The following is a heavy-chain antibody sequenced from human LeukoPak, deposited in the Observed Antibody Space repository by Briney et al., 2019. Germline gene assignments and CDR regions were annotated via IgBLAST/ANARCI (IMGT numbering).Heavy chain of an antibody. D-gene: IGHD4-11*01. CDR2: INHSGYT. Sequence: PSETLSLTCAVSGVSFDDYYWSWVRQTPGKGLEWIGEINHSGYTNDNPPLKSRVTLSIDTSRKQFSLNLRSVTVADAGIYFCTRMTRGHDYWGQGTQVTVSS. J-gene: IGHJ4*02. CDR1: GVSFDDYY. V-gene: IGHV4-34*01. CDR3: TRMTRGHDY.